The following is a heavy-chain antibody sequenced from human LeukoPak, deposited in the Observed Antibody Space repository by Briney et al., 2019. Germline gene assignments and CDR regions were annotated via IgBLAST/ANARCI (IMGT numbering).Heavy chain of an antibody. D-gene: IGHD6-6*01. CDR2: IIPIFGTA. CDR1: GGTFSSYA. Sequence: APVKVSCKASGGTFSSYAISWVRQAPGQGLEWMGRIIPIFGTANYAQKFQGRVTITTDESTSTAYMELSSLRSEDTAVYYCARGGRIAARTLHFDYWGQGTLVTVSS. V-gene: IGHV1-69*05. J-gene: IGHJ4*02. CDR3: ARGGRIAARTLHFDY.